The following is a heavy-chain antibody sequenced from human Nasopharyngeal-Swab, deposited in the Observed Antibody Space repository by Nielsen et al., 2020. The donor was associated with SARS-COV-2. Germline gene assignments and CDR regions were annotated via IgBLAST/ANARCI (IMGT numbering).Heavy chain of an antibody. Sequence: SVKVSCKASGGTFSSYAISWVRQAPGQGLEWMGRIIPILGIANYAQKFQGRVTITADKSTSTAYMELSSLRSEDTAVYYCARDRDDFWSGSEGYYYYYGMDVWGQGTTVTVSS. D-gene: IGHD3-3*01. CDR3: ARDRDDFWSGSEGYYYYYGMDV. V-gene: IGHV1-69*04. J-gene: IGHJ6*02. CDR1: GGTFSSYA. CDR2: IIPILGIA.